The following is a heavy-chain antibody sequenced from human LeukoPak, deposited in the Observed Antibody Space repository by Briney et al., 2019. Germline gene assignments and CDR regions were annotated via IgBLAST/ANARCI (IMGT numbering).Heavy chain of an antibody. V-gene: IGHV4-30-4*01. J-gene: IGHJ4*02. CDR3: ARQFKSSGYYYAGSYYFDY. CDR2: IYYSGGT. CDR1: GGSISSGDYY. D-gene: IGHD3-22*01. Sequence: SQTLSLTCTVSGGSISSGDYYWSWIRQPPGKGLEWIGYIYYSGGTYYNPSLKSRVTISVDTSKNQFSLKLSSVTAADTAVYYCARQFKSSGYYYAGSYYFDYWGQGTLVTVSS.